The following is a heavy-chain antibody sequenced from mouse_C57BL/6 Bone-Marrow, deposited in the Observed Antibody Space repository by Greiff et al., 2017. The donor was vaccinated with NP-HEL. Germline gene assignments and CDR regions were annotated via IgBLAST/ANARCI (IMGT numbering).Heavy chain of an antibody. Sequence: QVQLLQSGRGLVQPGASVKISCKASGYAFSSSWMTWVSQRPGKGLEWIGRIYPGDGDTNYNGKFKGKATLTADKSSSTAYMQLSSLTSEDSAVYFCASSPGYFDVWGTGTTVTVSS. J-gene: IGHJ1*03. V-gene: IGHV1-82*01. CDR3: ASSPGYFDV. CDR1: GYAFSSSW. CDR2: IYPGDGDT.